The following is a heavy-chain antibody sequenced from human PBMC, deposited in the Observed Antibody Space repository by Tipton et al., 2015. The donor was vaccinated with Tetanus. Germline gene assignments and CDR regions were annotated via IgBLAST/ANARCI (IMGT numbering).Heavy chain of an antibody. CDR3: ARRSLTNYGLDV. Sequence: SLRLSCAASGFAFRNSGMHWVRQAPGKKLEWVALIWYDGSTQYYADSVQGRFTISRDHAKNTVYLQMNSLRAEDTAVYFCARRSLTNYGLDVWGQGTPVTVSS. CDR1: GFAFRNSG. CDR2: IWYDGSTQ. J-gene: IGHJ6*02. V-gene: IGHV3-33*01. D-gene: IGHD1-1*01.